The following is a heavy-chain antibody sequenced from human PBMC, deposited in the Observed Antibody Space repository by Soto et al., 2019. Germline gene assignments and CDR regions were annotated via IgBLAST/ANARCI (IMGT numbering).Heavy chain of an antibody. V-gene: IGHV2-5*01. D-gene: IGHD1-26*01. J-gene: IGHJ4*02. CDR1: GFSLRTSGEA. Sequence: QITLKESGPTLVKPTQTLTLTCTFSGFSLRTSGEAVGWIRQPPGKALEWLALIYWNDEIHYSPSLKSRLTITKDTSKNQVVLTMTNIDPVDTATYYCAHRKGGTFDYWGQGTLVTVSS. CDR3: AHRKGGTFDY. CDR2: IYWNDEI.